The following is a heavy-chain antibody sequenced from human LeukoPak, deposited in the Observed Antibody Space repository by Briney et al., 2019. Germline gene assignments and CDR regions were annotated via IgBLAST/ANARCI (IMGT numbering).Heavy chain of an antibody. CDR1: GFTFSSYS. J-gene: IGHJ4*02. V-gene: IGHV3-48*04. CDR2: ISSSSSTI. D-gene: IGHD3-22*01. Sequence: GGSLRLSCAASGFTFSSYSMNWVRQAPGKGLEWVSYISSSSSTIYYADSVKSRFTISRDNAKNSLYLQMNSLRAEDTAVYYCARDAQYYYDSSGYQEYYFDYWGQGTLVTVSS. CDR3: ARDAQYYYDSSGYQEYYFDY.